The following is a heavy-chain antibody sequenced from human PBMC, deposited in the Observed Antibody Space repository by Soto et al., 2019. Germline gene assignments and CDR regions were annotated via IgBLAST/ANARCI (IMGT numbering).Heavy chain of an antibody. CDR1: TFVFSVYS. J-gene: IGHJ4*02. Sequence: QVQLVESGGGVVQPERSLRLSCTTSTFVFSVYSLHWVRQAPGRGLEWVALISHDGTNAYYAESVKGRFTISRDNSKDTLYLQMNSLRPDDTAVYFCARDKDQHELGGGTLDSWGQGTLVTVSA. V-gene: IGHV3-30-3*01. CDR3: ARDKDQHELGGGTLDS. CDR2: ISHDGTNA. D-gene: IGHD3-16*01.